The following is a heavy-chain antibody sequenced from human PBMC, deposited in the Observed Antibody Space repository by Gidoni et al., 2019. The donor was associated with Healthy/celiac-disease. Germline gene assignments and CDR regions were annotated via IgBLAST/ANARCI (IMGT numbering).Heavy chain of an antibody. CDR3: AKVGVVVVISHAFDI. J-gene: IGHJ3*02. Sequence: EVQLLESGGGLVQPGGSMRLSCAASGFTFSSYAMSGVRKAPGKGLEWVSAISGSVGSTYYADSLKCRFTISRDNSKNTLYLQMNSLRAEDTAVYYCAKVGVVVVISHAFDIWGQGTMVTVSS. V-gene: IGHV3-23*01. CDR2: ISGSVGST. D-gene: IGHD3-22*01. CDR1: GFTFSSYA.